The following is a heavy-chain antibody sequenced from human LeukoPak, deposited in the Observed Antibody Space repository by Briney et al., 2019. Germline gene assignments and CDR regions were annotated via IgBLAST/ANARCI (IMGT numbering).Heavy chain of an antibody. Sequence: GGSLRLSCATSGFTFSSYAMHWVRQAPGKGLEWVAVISYDGSNKYYADSVKGRFTISRDNSKNTLYMKMNSLRAEDTAVYYCAKDRVGGLENDAFDIWGEGPMVTASS. V-gene: IGHV3-30-3*01. CDR1: GFTFSSYA. CDR2: ISYDGSNK. D-gene: IGHD1-26*01. CDR3: AKDRVGGLENDAFDI. J-gene: IGHJ3*02.